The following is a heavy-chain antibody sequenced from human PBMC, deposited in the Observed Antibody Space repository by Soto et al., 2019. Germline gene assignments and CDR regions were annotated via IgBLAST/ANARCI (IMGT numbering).Heavy chain of an antibody. D-gene: IGHD3-10*01. CDR2: SSPHKGDT. J-gene: IGHJ4*02. V-gene: IGHV1-18*01. Sequence: QVQLVQSGAEVKKPGASVTVSCKTSGYTFSTIGITWVRQAPGQGLEWVGWSSPHKGDTYDAQRLQGRVTMTTDTSTSTAYMELGGLRSDDTAVYFCARDLDPSGSYSTNYWGQGTLVTVSS. CDR3: ARDLDPSGSYSTNY. CDR1: GYTFSTIG.